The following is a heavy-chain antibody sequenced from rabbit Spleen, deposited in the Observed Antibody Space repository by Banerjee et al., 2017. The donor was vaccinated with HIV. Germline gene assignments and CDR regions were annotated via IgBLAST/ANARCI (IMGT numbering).Heavy chain of an antibody. CDR2: IHIGSSAFT. CDR1: GFSFSSSYW. Sequence: QEQLEESGGDLVKPEGSLTLTCTASGFSFSSSYWICWVRQAPGKGLEWIACIHIGSSAFTYFASWAKGRFTISRTSSTTVTLRMTSLTVADRATYFCARDLVGVIGWNFYLWGPGTLVTVS. V-gene: IGHV1S45*01. J-gene: IGHJ4*01. D-gene: IGHD2-1*01. CDR3: ARDLVGVIGWNFYL.